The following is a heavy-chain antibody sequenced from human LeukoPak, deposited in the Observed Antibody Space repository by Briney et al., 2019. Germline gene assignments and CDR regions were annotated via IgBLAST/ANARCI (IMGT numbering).Heavy chain of an antibody. CDR1: GYPFTSYY. D-gene: IGHD6-19*01. V-gene: IGHV1-46*01. J-gene: IGHJ6*02. Sequence: ASVKVSCKASGYPFTSYYMHWVRQAPGQGLEWMGIINPSGGSTSYAQKFQGRVTMTRDTSTSTVYMELSSLRSEDTAVYYCARDLGQWQWLVLGGMDVWGQGTTVTVFS. CDR3: ARDLGQWQWLVLGGMDV. CDR2: INPSGGST.